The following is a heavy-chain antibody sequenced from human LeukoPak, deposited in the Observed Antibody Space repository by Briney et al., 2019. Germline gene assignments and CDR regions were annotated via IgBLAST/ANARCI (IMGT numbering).Heavy chain of an antibody. V-gene: IGHV3-53*01. J-gene: IGHJ6*03. CDR2: IYSGGST. CDR3: ASHAAGYRIYYYYYYMDV. CDR1: GFTVSSNY. Sequence: GGSLRLSCAASGFTVSSNYMSWVRQAPGKGLEWVSAIYSGGSTYYADSVKGRFTISRDNSKNTLYLQMNSLRAEDTAVYYCASHAAGYRIYYYYYYMDVWGKGTTVTVSS. D-gene: IGHD6-13*01.